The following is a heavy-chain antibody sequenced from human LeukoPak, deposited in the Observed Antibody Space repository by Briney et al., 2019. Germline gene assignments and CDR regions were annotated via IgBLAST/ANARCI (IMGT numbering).Heavy chain of an antibody. J-gene: IGHJ4*02. Sequence: SETLCLTCAVYGGSFSGDYWSWIRQPPGKGLEWIGEINHSGSTNYNPSLKSRVTISVDTSKNQFSLKLSSVTAADTAVYYCARSYAHDYWGQGTLVTVSS. CDR1: GGSFSGDY. CDR3: ARSYAHDY. D-gene: IGHD2-2*01. V-gene: IGHV4-34*01. CDR2: INHSGST.